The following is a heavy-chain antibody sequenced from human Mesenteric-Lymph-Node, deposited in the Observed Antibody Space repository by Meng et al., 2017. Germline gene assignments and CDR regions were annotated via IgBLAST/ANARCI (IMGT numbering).Heavy chain of an antibody. D-gene: IGHD3-22*01. Sequence: SETLSLTCTVSGGSINSGAYYWSWIRQHPGKALEWIGYIYYSGATYYNPSLKSRITISIDTSKNQFSLKLTSVTAADTAMYFCATVHYDNRPFDIWGQGTVVTVSS. V-gene: IGHV4-31*03. CDR2: IYYSGAT. CDR3: ATVHYDNRPFDI. J-gene: IGHJ3*02. CDR1: GGSINSGAYY.